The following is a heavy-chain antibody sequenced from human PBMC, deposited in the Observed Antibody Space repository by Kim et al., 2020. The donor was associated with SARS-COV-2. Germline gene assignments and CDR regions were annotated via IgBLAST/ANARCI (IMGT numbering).Heavy chain of an antibody. V-gene: IGHV4-4*07. D-gene: IGHD3-10*01. J-gene: IGHJ5*02. CDR3: ARDLSPSTSRGRELYNWFDP. CDR1: GGSISSYY. CDR2: IYTSGST. Sequence: SETLSLTCTVSGGSISSYYWSWIRQPAGKGLEWIGRIYTSGSTNYNPSLKSRVTMSVDTSKNQFSLKLSSVTAADTAVYYCARDLSPSTSRGRELYNWFDPWGQGTLVTVSS.